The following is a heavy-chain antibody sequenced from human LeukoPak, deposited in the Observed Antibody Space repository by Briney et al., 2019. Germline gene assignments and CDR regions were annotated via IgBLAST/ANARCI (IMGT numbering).Heavy chain of an antibody. J-gene: IGHJ4*01. CDR3: ARVRVYSGYPGPFDY. CDR1: GYTFISYG. CDR2: ISVYNGNT. D-gene: IGHD5-12*01. V-gene: IGHV1-18*01. Sequence: ASVKVSCXASGYTFISYGISWVRQAPGQGLEWMGWISVYNGNTNYAQKFQGRVTMTTDTSTSTAYMELRSLRSDDTAVYYCARVRVYSGYPGPFDYWGHGTLVTVSS.